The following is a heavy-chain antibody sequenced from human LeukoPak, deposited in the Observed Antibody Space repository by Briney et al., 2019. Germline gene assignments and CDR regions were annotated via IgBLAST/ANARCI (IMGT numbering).Heavy chain of an antibody. CDR3: AKDLNPARYYFDY. CDR1: GFTFSSYG. Sequence: GGSLRLSCAASGFTFSSYGMHWVRQAPGKGLGWGAVISYDGSNKYYADSVKGRFTISRDNSKNTLYLQMNSLRAEDTAVYYCAKDLNPARYYFDYWGQGTLVTVSS. D-gene: IGHD1-14*01. J-gene: IGHJ4*02. CDR2: ISYDGSNK. V-gene: IGHV3-30*18.